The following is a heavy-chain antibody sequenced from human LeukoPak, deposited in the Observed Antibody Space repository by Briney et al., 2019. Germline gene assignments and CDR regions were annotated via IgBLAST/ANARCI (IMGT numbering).Heavy chain of an antibody. CDR2: INPSGGST. V-gene: IGHV1-46*01. D-gene: IGHD2-2*01. J-gene: IGHJ3*02. CDR1: GYTFTSYY. CDR3: ARGEGVPAAIPDDASDI. Sequence: ASVKVSCKASGYTFTSYYMHWVRQAPGQGLEWMGIINPSGGSTSYAQKFQGRVTMTRDTSTSTVYMELSSLRSEDTAVYYCARGEGVPAAIPDDASDIWGQGTMVTVSS.